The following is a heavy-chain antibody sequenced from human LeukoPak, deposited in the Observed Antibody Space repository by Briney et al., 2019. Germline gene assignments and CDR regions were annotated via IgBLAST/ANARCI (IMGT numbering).Heavy chain of an antibody. CDR1: GFTFSDYS. D-gene: IGHD1-1*01. CDR3: TTDRRDWNPRD. Sequence: PGVSLRLSCAASGFTFSDYSMNWVRQAPGKGLEWVSSFSSGSGYIYYADSVKGRFTISRDNAKNSLYLQMNSLKTEDTAVYYCTTDRRDWNPRDWGQGTLVTVSS. CDR2: FSSGSGYI. J-gene: IGHJ4*02. V-gene: IGHV3-21*03.